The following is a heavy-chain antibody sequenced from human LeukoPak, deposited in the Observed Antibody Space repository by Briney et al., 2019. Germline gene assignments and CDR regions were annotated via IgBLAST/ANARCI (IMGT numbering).Heavy chain of an antibody. CDR1: GFTFDHYG. J-gene: IGHJ3*02. V-gene: IGHV3-20*01. D-gene: IGHD6-19*01. CDR3: AREASIGFHPFDI. Sequence: GGSLRLPCAASGFTFDHYGMSWVRHAPAKGLEWVSGINWNGGSTGYADSVKGRFTISRDNAKNSLYLQMNSLRAEDTALYHCAREASIGFHPFDIWGQGTMVTVSS. CDR2: INWNGGST.